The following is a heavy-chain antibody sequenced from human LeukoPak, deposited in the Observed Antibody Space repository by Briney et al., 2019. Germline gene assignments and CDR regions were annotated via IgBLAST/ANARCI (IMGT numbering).Heavy chain of an antibody. V-gene: IGHV1-2*02. J-gene: IGHJ5*02. CDR3: ARDGLGAVAGGNNWFDP. CDR1: GYTFTGYY. Sequence: ASVKVSCKASGYTFTGYYMHWVRQAPGQGLEWMGWINPNSGGTNYAQKFQGRVTMTRDTSISTAYMELSRLGSDDTAVYYCARDGLGAVAGGNNWFDPWGQGTLVTVSS. CDR2: INPNSGGT. D-gene: IGHD6-19*01.